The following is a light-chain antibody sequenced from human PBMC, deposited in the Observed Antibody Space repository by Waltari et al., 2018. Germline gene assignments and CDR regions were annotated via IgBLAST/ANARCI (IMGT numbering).Light chain of an antibody. CDR3: QQYTNWPPT. J-gene: IGKJ1*01. Sequence: EIVMTQSPATLSVSPGEGATLSCRASQSVSSVLAWYQQKPGQAPRLLIYGASTRATGIPARVSGSGSGTEFTLTISSLQSEDFAVYYCQQYTNWPPTFGQGTKVEIK. CDR1: QSVSSV. CDR2: GAS. V-gene: IGKV3-15*01.